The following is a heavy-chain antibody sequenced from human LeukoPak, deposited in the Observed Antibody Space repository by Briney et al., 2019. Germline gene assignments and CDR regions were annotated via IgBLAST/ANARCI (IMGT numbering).Heavy chain of an antibody. J-gene: IGHJ4*02. V-gene: IGHV1-46*01. Sequence: ASVKVSCKASGYTFTSYYMHWVRQAPGQGLEWMGIINPSGGSTSYAQKFQGRVTMTRDTSTSTVYMELSSLRSEDTAVYYCAGTHYYDSSGYYRFDYWGQGTWSPSPQ. CDR2: INPSGGST. CDR3: AGTHYYDSSGYYRFDY. CDR1: GYTFTSYY. D-gene: IGHD3-22*01.